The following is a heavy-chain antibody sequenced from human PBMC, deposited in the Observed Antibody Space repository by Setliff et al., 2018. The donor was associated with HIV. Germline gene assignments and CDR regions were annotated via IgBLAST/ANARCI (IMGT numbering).Heavy chain of an antibody. D-gene: IGHD3-22*01. CDR2: IVDSGAT. J-gene: IGHJ3*02. Sequence: SETLSLTCALYGGSLTNYYWTWIRKSPGKGLEWIGEIVDSGATTYNPSLKSRVTILLDTSKKQFSLKLNPVTAADAAVYYCARATSAKTYYYDSSGYSYAFDIWGQGTMVTVSS. CDR3: ARATSAKTYYYDSSGYSYAFDI. V-gene: IGHV4-34*12. CDR1: GGSLTNYY.